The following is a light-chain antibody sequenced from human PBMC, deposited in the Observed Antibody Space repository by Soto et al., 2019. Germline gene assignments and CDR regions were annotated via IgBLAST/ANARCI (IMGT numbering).Light chain of an antibody. Sequence: ETVLTQSPGPLSLSPGERATVSCRSSQRVGGSSLAWYQQRPGQAPRLLIYDTSKRATGIPDRFSGSGSGTDFTLNIRRLEPEDFAFYYCQQHQNSPRTFGQGTKVEI. CDR2: DTS. CDR3: QQHQNSPRT. V-gene: IGKV3-20*01. J-gene: IGKJ1*01. CDR1: QRVGGSS.